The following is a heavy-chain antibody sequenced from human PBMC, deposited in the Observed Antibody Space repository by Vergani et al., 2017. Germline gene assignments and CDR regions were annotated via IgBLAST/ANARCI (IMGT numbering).Heavy chain of an antibody. D-gene: IGHD1-1*01. Sequence: QVQLVQSGAEVKKPGASVKVSCKASGYPFTSYYMHLVRQAPGKGLEWMGIINPSGGSTSYAQKFQGRVTMTRDTSTSTVYMELSSLRSEDTAVYYCARDQNNWSDEGDYWGQGTLVTVSS. CDR2: INPSGGST. CDR1: GYPFTSYY. J-gene: IGHJ4*02. CDR3: ARDQNNWSDEGDY. V-gene: IGHV1-46*03.